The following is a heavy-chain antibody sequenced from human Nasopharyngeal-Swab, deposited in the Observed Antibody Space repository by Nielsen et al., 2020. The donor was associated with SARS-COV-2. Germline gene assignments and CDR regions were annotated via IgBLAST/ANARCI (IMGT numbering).Heavy chain of an antibody. V-gene: IGHV4-30-2*04. CDR2: IYHSGST. J-gene: IGHJ5*02. CDR3: ARVWQDFYNWFDP. Sequence: RQAPGKGLEWIGYIYHSGSTYYNPSLKSRVTISVDTSKNQFSLKLSSVTAADTAVYYCARVWQDFYNWFDPWGQGTLVTVSS. D-gene: IGHD2/OR15-2a*01.